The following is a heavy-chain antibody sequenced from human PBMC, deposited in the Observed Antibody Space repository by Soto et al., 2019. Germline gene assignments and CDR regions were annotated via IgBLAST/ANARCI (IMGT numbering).Heavy chain of an antibody. V-gene: IGHV2-70*01. J-gene: IGHJ6*02. CDR3: ARSAGVVVPAAITVYGMDV. Sequence: SGPALVNPTQTLTLTCTFSGFSLSTSGMCVSWIRQPPGKALEWLALIDWDDDKYYSTSLKTRLTISKDTSKNQVVLTMTNMDPVDTATYSCARSAGVVVPAAITVYGMDVWGQGTTVTVSS. CDR1: GFSLSTSGMC. CDR2: IDWDDDK. D-gene: IGHD2-2*02.